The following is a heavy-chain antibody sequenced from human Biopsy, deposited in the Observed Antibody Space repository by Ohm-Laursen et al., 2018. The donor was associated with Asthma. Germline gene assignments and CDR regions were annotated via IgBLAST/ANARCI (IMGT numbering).Heavy chain of an antibody. J-gene: IGHJ5*02. V-gene: IGHV3-30*18. CDR2: ISFDGSNK. CDR1: GFTFSNYG. CDR3: AKITTDRQKANNGFDP. Sequence: LSLTCAASGFTFSNYGMHWVRQAPGKGLDWVAVISFDGSNKNYTDSVKGRFTISRDNSRNTLHLEMNSLRAEDTAVYFCAKITTDRQKANNGFDPWGQGTLVTVSS. D-gene: IGHD3-22*01.